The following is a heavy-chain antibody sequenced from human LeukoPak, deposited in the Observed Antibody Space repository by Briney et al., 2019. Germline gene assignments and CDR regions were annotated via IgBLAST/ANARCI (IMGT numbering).Heavy chain of an antibody. CDR3: AKLSEYSFDS. CDR2: IKSDGSEK. CDR1: GFTFAGYW. Sequence: QPGGSLRLSCTASGFTFAGYWMTWVRHPPGKGLEWVANIKSDGSEKYYVDSVKGRFTVSRDNTKNSLSLQLNSLRAEDMAVYYCAKLSEYSFDSRGQGTQVTVSS. D-gene: IGHD6-6*01. V-gene: IGHV3-7*02. J-gene: IGHJ4*02.